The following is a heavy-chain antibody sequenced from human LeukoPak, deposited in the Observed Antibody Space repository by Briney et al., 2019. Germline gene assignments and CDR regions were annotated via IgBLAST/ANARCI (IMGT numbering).Heavy chain of an antibody. CDR1: GFTFSSYS. J-gene: IGHJ4*02. Sequence: GGSLRLSCAASGFTFSSYSMNWVRQAPGKGLEWVSSISSSSSYIYYADSVKGRFTISRDNAKDTLYLQMNSLRAEDTAVYYCAKERLSDFWSGYKAIDYWGQGTLVTVSS. CDR3: AKERLSDFWSGYKAIDY. CDR2: ISSSSSYI. V-gene: IGHV3-21*01. D-gene: IGHD3-3*01.